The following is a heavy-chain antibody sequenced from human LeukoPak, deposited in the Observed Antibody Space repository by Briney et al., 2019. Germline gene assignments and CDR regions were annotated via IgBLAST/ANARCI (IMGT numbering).Heavy chain of an antibody. CDR3: ARLLRITIFGVVITADAFDI. CDR2: INSAGSST. V-gene: IGHV3-74*01. D-gene: IGHD3-3*01. Sequence: PGGSLRLSCAASGFTFSSYWMHWVRQAPGKGLVWVSRINSAGSSTSYADSVKGRFTISRDNAKNTLYLQMNSLRAEDTAVYYCARLLRITIFGVVITADAFDIWGQGTMVTVSS. J-gene: IGHJ3*02. CDR1: GFTFSSYW.